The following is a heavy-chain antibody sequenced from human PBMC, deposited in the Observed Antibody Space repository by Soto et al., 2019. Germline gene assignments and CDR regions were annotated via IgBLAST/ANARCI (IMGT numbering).Heavy chain of an antibody. Sequence: EASVKVSCKASGYTFTSYAMHWVRQAPGQRLEWMGWINAGNGNTKYSQKFQGRVTITRDTSASTAYMELSSLRSEDTAVYYCARVRGSSSWYGGFYFDYWGQGTLVTVSS. J-gene: IGHJ4*02. D-gene: IGHD6-13*01. CDR1: GYTFTSYA. CDR3: ARVRGSSSWYGGFYFDY. CDR2: INAGNGNT. V-gene: IGHV1-3*01.